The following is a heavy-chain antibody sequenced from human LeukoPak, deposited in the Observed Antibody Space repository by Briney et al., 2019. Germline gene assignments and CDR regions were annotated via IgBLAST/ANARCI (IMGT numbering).Heavy chain of an antibody. V-gene: IGHV4-38-2*01. CDR1: GYSISSGYH. CDR2: MSHSGST. J-gene: IGHJ4*02. Sequence: SETLSLTCVVSGYSISSGYHWGWIRQPPGKGLEWIGSMSHSGSTYYNPSLKSRVTISVDTSKNQFSLNLRSVTAADTAVYYCAGQYDSSAYYFYWGQGTLVTVSS. D-gene: IGHD3-22*01. CDR3: AGQYDSSAYYFY.